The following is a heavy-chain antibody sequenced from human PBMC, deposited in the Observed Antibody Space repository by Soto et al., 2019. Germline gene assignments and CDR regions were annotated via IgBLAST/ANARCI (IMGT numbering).Heavy chain of an antibody. J-gene: IGHJ6*02. V-gene: IGHV4-30-4*01. D-gene: IGHD2-21*02. CDR1: GGSISSDHYH. CDR2: IHYSGSV. CDR3: VREDDGGDRDYYGLDV. Sequence: QVQLQESGPGLVRPSQTLTLTCNVSGGSISSDHYHWTWIRQPPGKGPEWIGYIHYSGSVHYNPSLQSRVTMSVDTSQNLFSLKLSSVTAADTAVYFCVREDDGGDRDYYGLDVWGQGTTVTVSS.